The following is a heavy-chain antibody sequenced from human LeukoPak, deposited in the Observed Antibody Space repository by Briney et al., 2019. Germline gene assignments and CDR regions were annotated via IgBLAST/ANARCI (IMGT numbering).Heavy chain of an antibody. D-gene: IGHD2-2*02. CDR2: INHSGST. CDR3: ARGRYQLLYGYFQH. Sequence: PSETLSLTCAVSGYSISSGYYWGWIRQPPGKGLEWIGSINHSGSTNYNPSLKSRVTISVDTSKNQFSLKLSSVTAADTAVYYCARGRYQLLYGYFQHWGQGTLVTVSS. V-gene: IGHV4-38-2*01. CDR1: GYSISSGYY. J-gene: IGHJ1*01.